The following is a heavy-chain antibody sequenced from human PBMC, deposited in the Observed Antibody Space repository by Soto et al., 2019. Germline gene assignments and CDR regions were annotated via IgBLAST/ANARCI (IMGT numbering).Heavy chain of an antibody. CDR1: GYTFTSYD. CDR2: MNPNSGNT. V-gene: IGHV1-8*01. CDR3: AKTGYSSSWYGPKDYYYYYRDV. Sequence: QVQLVQSGAEVKKPGASVKVSCKASGYTFTSYDINWVRQATGQGIEWMGWMNPNSGNTGYAQKFQGRVTMTRNTSISTAYMELSSLRSEDTAVYYCAKTGYSSSWYGPKDYYYYYRDVWGKGTTVTVSS. J-gene: IGHJ6*03. D-gene: IGHD6-13*01.